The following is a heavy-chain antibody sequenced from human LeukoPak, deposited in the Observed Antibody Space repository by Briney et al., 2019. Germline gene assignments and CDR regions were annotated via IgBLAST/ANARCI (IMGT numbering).Heavy chain of an antibody. Sequence: GRSLRLSCAASGFTFSSYWMHWVRQAPGKGLVWVSRINSDGSSTSYADSVKGRFTISRDNAKNTLYLRMNSLRAEDTAVYYCARGGYSSGSDYWGQGTLVTVSS. CDR2: INSDGSST. V-gene: IGHV3-74*01. CDR3: ARGGYSSGSDY. J-gene: IGHJ4*02. CDR1: GFTFSSYW. D-gene: IGHD6-19*01.